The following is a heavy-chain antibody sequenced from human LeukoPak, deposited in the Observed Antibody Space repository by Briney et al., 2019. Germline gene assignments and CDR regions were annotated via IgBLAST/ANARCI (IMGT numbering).Heavy chain of an antibody. CDR1: GFTVSSNY. J-gene: IGHJ6*03. Sequence: GGSLRLSCAASGFTVSSNYMGWVRQAPGKGLEWVSVIYSGGSTYYADSVKGRFTISRDNSKNTLYLQMNSLRAEDTAVYYCARGRELEYYYYMDVWGKGTTVTVSS. V-gene: IGHV3-53*01. D-gene: IGHD1-26*01. CDR2: IYSGGST. CDR3: ARGRELEYYYYMDV.